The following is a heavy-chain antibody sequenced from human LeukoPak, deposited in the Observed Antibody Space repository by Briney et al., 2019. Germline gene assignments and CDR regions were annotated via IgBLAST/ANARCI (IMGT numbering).Heavy chain of an antibody. CDR1: GFTFSSYA. J-gene: IGHJ4*02. CDR2: ISYDGSNK. V-gene: IGHV3-30*04. D-gene: IGHD3-16*01. CDR3: ARVMGEWELSSRGFDY. Sequence: GGALRLSCAASGFTFSSYAMHWVRQAPGKGLEWVAVISYDGSNKYYADSVKGRFTISRDNSKNTLYLQMNSLKAEDTAVYYCARVMGEWELSSRGFDYWGQGTLVTVSS.